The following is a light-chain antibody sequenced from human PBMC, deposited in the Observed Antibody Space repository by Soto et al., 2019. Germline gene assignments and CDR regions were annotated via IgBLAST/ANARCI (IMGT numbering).Light chain of an antibody. J-gene: IGKJ2*01. V-gene: IGKV1-39*01. CDR2: AAS. Sequence: IQLTQSPSSLSASVGDRVTITCRASQTISTYLNWYQHKPGKAPNLLIYAASSLLSGVPSRFTGTGSGTDFTLTITSLQRVAFATYYCQQSYRTPYTFAQGTKVDIK. CDR1: QTISTY. CDR3: QQSYRTPYT.